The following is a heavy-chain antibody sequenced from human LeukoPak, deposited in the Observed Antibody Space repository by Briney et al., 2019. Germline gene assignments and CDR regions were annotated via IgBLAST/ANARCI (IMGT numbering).Heavy chain of an antibody. D-gene: IGHD3-10*01. Sequence: GGSLRLSCAASGFTFSSYAMHWVRQAPGKGLEWVAVISYDGSNKYYADSVKGRFTISRDNSKNTLYLQMNSLRAEDTAVYYCARVNYGSGTCFDYWGQGTLVTVSS. V-gene: IGHV3-30-3*01. CDR1: GFTFSSYA. CDR2: ISYDGSNK. J-gene: IGHJ4*02. CDR3: ARVNYGSGTCFDY.